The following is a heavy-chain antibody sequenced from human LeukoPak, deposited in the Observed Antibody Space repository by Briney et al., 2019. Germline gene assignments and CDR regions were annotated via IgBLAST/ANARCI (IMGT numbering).Heavy chain of an antibody. CDR2: IGGSGGVT. Sequence: PGGSLRLSCAASGFTFSTYALTWVRQAPGKGLEWVSTIGGSGGVTYYADSVKGRFTISRDNSKNTLYLQMNSLRAEDTAVYYCAKKTGSGYYYVEVDYWGQGTLVTVSS. CDR3: AKKTGSGYYYVEVDY. D-gene: IGHD3-22*01. V-gene: IGHV3-23*01. J-gene: IGHJ4*02. CDR1: GFTFSTYA.